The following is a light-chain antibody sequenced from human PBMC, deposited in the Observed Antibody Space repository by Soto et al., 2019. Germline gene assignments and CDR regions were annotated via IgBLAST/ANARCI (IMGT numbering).Light chain of an antibody. CDR1: TSNIGSNT. CDR3: STWDVSLNGVV. V-gene: IGLV1-44*01. Sequence: QSVLTQPPSASGTPGQRVTISCSGSTSNIGSNTVNWYQQLPRTAPKLLIYSNNERPSGVPDRFSGSKSGTSASLATSGLQSEDEADYYCSTWDVSLNGVVFGGGTKLTVL. CDR2: SNN. J-gene: IGLJ3*02.